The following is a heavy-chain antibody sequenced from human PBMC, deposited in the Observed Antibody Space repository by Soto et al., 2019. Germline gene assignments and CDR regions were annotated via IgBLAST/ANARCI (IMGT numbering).Heavy chain of an antibody. V-gene: IGHV4-39*01. CDR3: ARQVVTASSPIYYVDY. CDR1: GGSISSSIYY. D-gene: IGHD2-21*02. CDR2: IFYSGST. Sequence: SETLSLTCTVSGGSISSSIYYGGWIRRPPGKGLEWIGSIFYSGSTYYNPSLKSRVTISVDTSKNQFSLKLYSVTAADTAMYYFARQVVTASSPIYYVDYWGQGILVTVSS. J-gene: IGHJ4*02.